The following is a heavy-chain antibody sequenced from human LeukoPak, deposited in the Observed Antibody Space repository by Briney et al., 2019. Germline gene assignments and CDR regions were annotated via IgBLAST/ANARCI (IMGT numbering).Heavy chain of an antibody. CDR1: GFTFSNYG. V-gene: IGHV3-23*01. D-gene: IGHD3-22*01. CDR3: AKAHSPYYYDSSCDY. CDR2: ISGSGGST. J-gene: IGHJ4*02. Sequence: GGSLRLSCVVSGFTFSNYGMTWVRQAPGKGLEWVSGISGSGGSTYYADSVKGRFTISRDNSKNTLYLQMNSLRAEDTAVYYCAKAHSPYYYDSSCDYWGQGTLVTVSS.